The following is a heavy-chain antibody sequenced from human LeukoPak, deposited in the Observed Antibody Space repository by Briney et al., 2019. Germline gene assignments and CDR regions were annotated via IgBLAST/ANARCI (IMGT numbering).Heavy chain of an antibody. J-gene: IGHJ4*02. CDR3: APTNAWLYYFDY. CDR2: INPNNGGT. D-gene: IGHD2-2*01. Sequence: GASVKVSCKTSGYAFTGYYMHWVRQAPGHGLEWMGWINPNNGGTYYAQKFQGRVIMTRDTSISTAYMELTRLRSDDTAVYYCAPTNAWLYYFDYWGQGTLVTVSS. CDR1: GYAFTGYY. V-gene: IGHV1-2*02.